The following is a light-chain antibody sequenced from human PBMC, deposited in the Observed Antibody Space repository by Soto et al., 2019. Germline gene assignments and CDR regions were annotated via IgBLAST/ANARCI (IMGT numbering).Light chain of an antibody. V-gene: IGKV1-9*01. CDR1: QFIARY. Sequence: DIQLTQSPSFLSASVGVRVTLTCRASQFIARYLAWYQQKPGQAPKLLIYAASTLQSGVPARFSGSGSGTEFTLTISSLQPEDVATYYCQQLNIYPFTFGGGPKVEIK. CDR2: AAS. J-gene: IGKJ4*01. CDR3: QQLNIYPFT.